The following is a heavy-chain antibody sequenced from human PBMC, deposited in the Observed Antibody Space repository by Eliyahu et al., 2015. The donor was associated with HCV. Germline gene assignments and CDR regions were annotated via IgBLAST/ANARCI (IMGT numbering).Heavy chain of an antibody. CDR3: ARDRGRYYYDGSGYHYYFDQ. V-gene: IGHV4-4*07. CDR2: IYSSGST. CDR1: GDSVSSYS. J-gene: IGHJ4*02. Sequence: QVQLQESGPGLVKPSETLSLXCNVSGDSVSSYSWGWIRQPAGKGLEWIGRIYSSGSTNYNPSLTSRLTVSLETSKNQVSLKLSDVTAADTAIYYCARDRGRYYYDGSGYHYYFDQWGQGTLVTVSS. D-gene: IGHD3-22*01.